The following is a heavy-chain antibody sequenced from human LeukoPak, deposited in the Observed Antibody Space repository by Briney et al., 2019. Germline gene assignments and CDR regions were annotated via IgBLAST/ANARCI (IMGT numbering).Heavy chain of an antibody. V-gene: IGHV3-7*01. CDR1: GFTFSSYW. Sequence: GGSLRLSCAPSGFTFSSYWMSWVRQAPGKGLEWVANIKKDGSEENYVDSVKGRFTVSRDNAKNSLYLQMSSLRVEDTAVYYCAREVEAALDPWGQGTLVTVSS. CDR3: AREVEAALDP. J-gene: IGHJ5*02. D-gene: IGHD5-24*01. CDR2: IKKDGSEE.